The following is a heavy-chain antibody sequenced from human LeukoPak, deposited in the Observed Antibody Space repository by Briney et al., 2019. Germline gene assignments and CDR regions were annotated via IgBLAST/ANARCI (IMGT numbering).Heavy chain of an antibody. CDR3: SRESGPYCPFGH. Sequence: PSGTLSLTCGVSGGSITTTNFWSWVRQPPGGGLEWIGEISLTGRTRYNPSLESRVTISIDESKNHLYLNLASVTAADTAVCYCSRESGPYCPFGHWGQGTLVAVSS. D-gene: IGHD1-26*01. J-gene: IGHJ5*02. CDR1: GGSITTTNF. CDR2: ISLTGRT. V-gene: IGHV4-4*02.